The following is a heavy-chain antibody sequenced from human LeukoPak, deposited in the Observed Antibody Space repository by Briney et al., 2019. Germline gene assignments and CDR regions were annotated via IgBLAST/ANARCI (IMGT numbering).Heavy chain of an antibody. D-gene: IGHD2-2*01. J-gene: IGHJ6*03. Sequence: PRGSLRLSCAASGFTFSSYAMSWVRQAPGKGLEWVSAITGSGVSTYYADSVKGRFTISGDNSNNKLYLLMKSLRAEDTAVYYCAREVEEVPAAMGVYYYYYMDVWGKGTSVTVSS. CDR2: ITGSGVST. CDR1: GFTFSSYA. V-gene: IGHV3-23*01. CDR3: AREVEEVPAAMGVYYYYYMDV.